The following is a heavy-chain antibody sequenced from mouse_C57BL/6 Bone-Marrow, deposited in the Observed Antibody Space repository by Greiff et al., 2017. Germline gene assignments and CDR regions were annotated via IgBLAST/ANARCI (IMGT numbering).Heavy chain of an antibody. CDR3: ARLLLGYYFDY. CDR2: IYPGDGDT. D-gene: IGHD1-1*01. CDR1: GYAFSSSW. V-gene: IGHV1-82*01. Sequence: VKLMESGPELVKPGASVKISCKASGYAFSSSWMNWVKQRPGKGLEWIGRIYPGDGDTNYNGKFKGKATLTADKSSSTAYMQLSSLTSEDSAVYFCARLLLGYYFDYWGQGTTLTVSS. J-gene: IGHJ2*01.